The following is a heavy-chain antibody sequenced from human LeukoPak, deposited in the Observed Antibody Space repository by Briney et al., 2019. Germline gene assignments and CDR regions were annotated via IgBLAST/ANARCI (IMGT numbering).Heavy chain of an antibody. V-gene: IGHV4-34*01. CDR1: RGSFSGYY. J-gene: IGHJ4*02. CDR3: ARLIVGATDFDY. D-gene: IGHD1-26*01. Sequence: SDTVSLTYAVYRGSFSGYYGRWIRQPPRKGREWIGDSNHSGRTSYHPSLKSRVTISVDTSKNQFSLKLSSVTAADTSVYYCARLIVGATDFDYWGQGTLVTVSS. CDR2: SNHSGRT.